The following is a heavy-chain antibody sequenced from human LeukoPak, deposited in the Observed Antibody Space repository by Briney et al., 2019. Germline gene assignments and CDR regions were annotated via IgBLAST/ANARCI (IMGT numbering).Heavy chain of an antibody. V-gene: IGHV1-18*01. CDR2: ISAYNGNT. CDR3: ARQGRYFDWLFTTGVVDY. D-gene: IGHD3-9*01. Sequence: GASVKVSCKASGYTFTSYGISWVRQAPGQGLEWMGWISAYNGNTNYAQKLQGRVTMTTDTSTSTAYMELRSLRSDDTAVYYCARQGRYFDWLFTTGVVDYWGQGTLVTVSS. J-gene: IGHJ4*02. CDR1: GYTFTSYG.